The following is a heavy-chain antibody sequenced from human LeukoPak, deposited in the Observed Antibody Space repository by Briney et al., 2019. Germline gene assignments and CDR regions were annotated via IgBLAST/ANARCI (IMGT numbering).Heavy chain of an antibody. Sequence: GGSLRLSCAASGFTFSSYGMHWVRQAPGKGLEWVAFIRYDGSNKYYADSVKGRFTISRDNSKNTLYLQMNSLRAEDTAVYYCAKDFALLCSGGSCYSSYWDYWGQGTLVTASS. J-gene: IGHJ4*02. V-gene: IGHV3-30*02. CDR2: IRYDGSNK. D-gene: IGHD2-15*01. CDR3: AKDFALLCSGGSCYSSYWDY. CDR1: GFTFSSYG.